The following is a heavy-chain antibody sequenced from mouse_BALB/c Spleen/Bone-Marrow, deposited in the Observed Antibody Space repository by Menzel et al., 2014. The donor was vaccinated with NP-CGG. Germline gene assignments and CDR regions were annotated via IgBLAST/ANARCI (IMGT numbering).Heavy chain of an antibody. J-gene: IGHJ3*01. Sequence: VQLVESGPGPVAPSQSLSITCTVSGFSLTSYGVHWVRQPPGKGLEWLGVIWAGGSIIYNSALMSRLSISKDNSKSQVFLKMNSLQTDDTAMYYCASSYYGSSQFAYWGQGTLVTVSA. CDR3: ASSYYGSSQFAY. V-gene: IGHV2-9*02. D-gene: IGHD1-1*01. CDR1: GFSLTSYG. CDR2: IWAGGSI.